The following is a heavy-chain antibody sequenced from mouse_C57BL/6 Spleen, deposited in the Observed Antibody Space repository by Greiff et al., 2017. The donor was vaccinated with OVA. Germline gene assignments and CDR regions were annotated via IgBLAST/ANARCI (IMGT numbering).Heavy chain of an antibody. D-gene: IGHD1-1*01. CDR3: ARHNYGSSSAWFAY. V-gene: IGHV5-9*01. CDR1: GFTFSSYT. J-gene: IGHJ3*01. CDR2: ISGGGGNT. Sequence: EVKLQESGGGLVKPGGSLKLSCAASGFTFSSYTMSWVRQTPEKRLEWVATISGGGGNTYYPDSVKGRFTISRDNAKNTLYLQMSSLRSEDTALYYCARHNYGSSSAWFAYWGQGTLVTVSA.